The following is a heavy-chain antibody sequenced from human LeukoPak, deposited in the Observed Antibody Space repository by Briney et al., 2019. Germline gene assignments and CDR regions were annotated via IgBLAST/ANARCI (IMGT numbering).Heavy chain of an antibody. Sequence: ASVKVSCKASGYTFTNYGISWVRQAPGQGLEWMGWISAYNGNTNYAQKLQGRVTMTTDTSTSTAYMELRSLRSDDTAVYYCARDSPIITMIAVYAFDIWGQGTMVTVSS. CDR2: ISAYNGNT. CDR3: ARDSPIITMIAVYAFDI. CDR1: GYTFTNYG. D-gene: IGHD3-22*01. V-gene: IGHV1-18*01. J-gene: IGHJ3*02.